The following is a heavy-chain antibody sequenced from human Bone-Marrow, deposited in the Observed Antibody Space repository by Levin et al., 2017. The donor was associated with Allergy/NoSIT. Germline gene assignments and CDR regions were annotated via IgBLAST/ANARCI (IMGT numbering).Heavy chain of an antibody. Sequence: PGGSLRLSCAASGFTFSSYSMNWVRQAPGKGLEWVSAISSTGTSTYYADSVKGRFTISRDNAKNSLYLQMNSLRVEDTAVYYCARDLVGDLTRSYYGYYFDYWGQGTLVTVSS. CDR3: ARDLVGDLTRSYYGYYFDY. V-gene: IGHV3-21*01. D-gene: IGHD3-10*01. CDR1: GFTFSSYS. CDR2: ISSTGTST. J-gene: IGHJ4*02.